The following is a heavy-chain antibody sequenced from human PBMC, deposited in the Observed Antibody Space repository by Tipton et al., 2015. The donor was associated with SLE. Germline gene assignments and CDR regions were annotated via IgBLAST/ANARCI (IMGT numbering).Heavy chain of an antibody. CDR3: ARPSDRNDVPDAFDI. V-gene: IGHV5-51*03. Sequence: QLVQSGAEVKKPGESLKISCKGSGYSFTNYWIGWVRQMPGKGLEWMGIIYPGDSDTRLSPSFQGQVTISAEQSISTACLQWSSLKASVSAMYYCARPSDRNDVPDAFDIWGQGAMVTVSP. J-gene: IGHJ3*02. CDR2: IYPGDSDT. CDR1: GYSFTNYW. D-gene: IGHD2-2*01.